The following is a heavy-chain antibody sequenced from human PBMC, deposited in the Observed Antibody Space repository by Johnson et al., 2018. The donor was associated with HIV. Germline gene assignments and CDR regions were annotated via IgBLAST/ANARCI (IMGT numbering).Heavy chain of an antibody. Sequence: VQLVESGGGVVQPGRSLRLSCAASGFPFSTYAMHWVRQAPGKGLEWVAVISYDGSNKYYADSVKGRFTISRDNSKNTLYLQMNSLRAEDTAVYYCARNRPVSYGYRGAFDFWGQGTMVTVSS. J-gene: IGHJ3*01. V-gene: IGHV3-30*04. CDR2: ISYDGSNK. D-gene: IGHD5-18*01. CDR1: GFPFSTYA. CDR3: ARNRPVSYGYRGAFDF.